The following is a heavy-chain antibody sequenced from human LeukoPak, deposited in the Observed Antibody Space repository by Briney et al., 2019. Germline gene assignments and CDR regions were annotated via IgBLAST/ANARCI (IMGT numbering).Heavy chain of an antibody. V-gene: IGHV3-23*01. CDR2: ISGSGGST. D-gene: IGHD2-2*01. Sequence: PGGSLRLCCAASGFTFSSYAMSWVRQAPGKGLEWVSAISGSGGSTYYADSVKGRFTISRDNSKNTLYLQMNSLRAEDTAVYYCAKVREDQPLFDYWGQGTLVTVSS. CDR3: AKVREDQPLFDY. CDR1: GFTFSSYA. J-gene: IGHJ4*02.